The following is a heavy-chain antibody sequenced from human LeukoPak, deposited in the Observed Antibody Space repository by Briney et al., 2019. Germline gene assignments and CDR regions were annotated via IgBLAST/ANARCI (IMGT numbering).Heavy chain of an antibody. CDR2: INPNSGGT. V-gene: IGHV1-2*02. Sequence: GASVKVPCKASGYTFTGYQIHWVRQAPGQGLEWMGWINPNSGGTNYAQKFQGRVTMTRDTSFSTAYMELSRLRSDDTAVYYCARGGNLFRALDFWGQGTLVTVSS. CDR1: GYTFTGYQ. CDR3: ARGGNLFRALDF. D-gene: IGHD3-10*02. J-gene: IGHJ4*02.